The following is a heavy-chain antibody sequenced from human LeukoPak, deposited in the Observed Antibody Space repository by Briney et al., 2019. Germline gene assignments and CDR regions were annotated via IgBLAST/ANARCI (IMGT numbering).Heavy chain of an antibody. J-gene: IGHJ4*02. CDR1: GFTFSSYE. Sequence: GGSLRLSCAASGFTFSSYEMNWVRQAPGKGLECVSYISSSGSTIYYADSVKGRFTISRDNAKNSLYLQMNSLRAEDTAVYYCARLIMVRGVTSNYWGQGTLVTVSS. CDR3: ARLIMVRGVTSNY. CDR2: ISSSGSTI. V-gene: IGHV3-48*03. D-gene: IGHD3-10*01.